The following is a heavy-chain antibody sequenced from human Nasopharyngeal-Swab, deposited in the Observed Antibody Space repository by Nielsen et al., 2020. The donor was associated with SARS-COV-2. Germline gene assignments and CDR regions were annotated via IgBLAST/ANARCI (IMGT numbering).Heavy chain of an antibody. D-gene: IGHD1-26*01. V-gene: IGHV3-21*01. Sequence: GGSLRLSCAASGFTFSSYSMNWVRQAPGKGLEWVSSISSSSSYIYYADSVKGRFTISRDNSKNTLYLQMNSLRAEDTAVYYCARTYSGSYWGAFDIWGQGTMVTVSS. CDR2: ISSSSSYI. J-gene: IGHJ3*02. CDR1: GFTFSSYS. CDR3: ARTYSGSYWGAFDI.